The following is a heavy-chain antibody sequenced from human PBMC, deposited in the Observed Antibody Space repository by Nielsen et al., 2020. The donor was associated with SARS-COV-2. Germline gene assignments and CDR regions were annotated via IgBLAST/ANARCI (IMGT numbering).Heavy chain of an antibody. CDR1: GFTFSSYA. CDR3: AKNSDYYDSSGYYAEYFQH. Sequence: GESRKISCAASGFTFSSYAMSWVRQAPGKGLEWVSAISGSGGSTYYADSVKGRFTISRDNSKNTLYLQMNSLRAEDTAVYYCAKNSDYYDSSGYYAEYFQHWGQGTLVTVSS. D-gene: IGHD3-22*01. CDR2: ISGSGGST. J-gene: IGHJ1*01. V-gene: IGHV3-23*01.